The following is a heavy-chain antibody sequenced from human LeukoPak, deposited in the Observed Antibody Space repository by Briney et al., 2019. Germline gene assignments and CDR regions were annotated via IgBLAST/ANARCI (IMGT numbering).Heavy chain of an antibody. V-gene: IGHV4-4*02. J-gene: IGHJ4*02. CDR1: GAPISSNNW. CDR3: ASAEPRGIIWYPY. D-gene: IGHD6-13*01. Sequence: PSGTLSLTFAVSGAPISSNNWWWSWVRQPPGKGLEWIGEIYHSGSTNYNPSLKIRVTMSVDKSKNQFSLKLSSVTAADTAVYYCASAEPRGIIWYPYWGQGTLVTVSS. CDR2: IYHSGST.